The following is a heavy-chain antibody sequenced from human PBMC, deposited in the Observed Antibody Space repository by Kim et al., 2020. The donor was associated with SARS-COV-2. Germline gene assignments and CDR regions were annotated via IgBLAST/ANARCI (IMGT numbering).Heavy chain of an antibody. V-gene: IGHV3-7*01. Sequence: GGSLRLSCAASGFTFSSYWMSWVRQAPGKGLEWVANIKQDGSEKYYVDSVKGRFTISRDNAKNSLYLQMNSLRAEDTAVYYCAREPLVYATVLLWFRESPTGMDVWGQGPTVTVSS. CDR1: GFTFSSYW. D-gene: IGHD3-10*01. J-gene: IGHJ6*02. CDR2: IKQDGSEK. CDR3: AREPLVYATVLLWFRESPTGMDV.